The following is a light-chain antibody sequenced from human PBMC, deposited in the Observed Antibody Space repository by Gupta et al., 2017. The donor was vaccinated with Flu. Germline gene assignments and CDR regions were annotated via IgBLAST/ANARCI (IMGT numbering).Light chain of an antibody. CDR3: AAWDDRVSGYV. CDR2: KDN. V-gene: IGLV1-47*01. CDR1: SSNIGSDY. J-gene: IGLJ1*01. Sequence: KVTISCYGSSSNIGSDYVHWYQQVPGTAPKLLSYKDNQRPSGVPDRFSGSKSGTSAYLAISGLRSEDDADYYCAAWDDRVSGYVFGTGTKVTVL.